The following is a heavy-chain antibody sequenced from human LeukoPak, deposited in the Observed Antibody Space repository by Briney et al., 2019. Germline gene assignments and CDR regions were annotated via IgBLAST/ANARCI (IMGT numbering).Heavy chain of an antibody. CDR3: AKDPGQYNYYDSWYFDY. D-gene: IGHD3-22*01. J-gene: IGHJ4*02. V-gene: IGHV3-23*01. Sequence: PGGSLRLSCAASGFTFSSYAMSWVRQAPGQGPEWVSAMSGSGGSTYYADSVKGRFTISRDNSKNTLYLQMNSLRAEDTAVYYCAKDPGQYNYYDSWYFDYWGQGTLVTVSS. CDR2: MSGSGGST. CDR1: GFTFSSYA.